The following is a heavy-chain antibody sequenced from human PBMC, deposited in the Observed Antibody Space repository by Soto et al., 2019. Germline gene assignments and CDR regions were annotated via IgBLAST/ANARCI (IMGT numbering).Heavy chain of an antibody. V-gene: IGHV1-3*01. CDR3: SRERGYYYGSGNYYSFEY. CDR1: GYTFSSYV. CDR2: INAGNGNT. D-gene: IGHD3-10*01. Sequence: QVQLVQSGAEVKRLGASVKVSCKASGYTFSSYVMHWVGQAPGQGLEWRGWINAGNGNTKYSEKSQGRLTFIRETSASTAYMELTGLRSEDSAVYYCSRERGYYYGSGNYYSFEYWGQGPRLTVSS. J-gene: IGHJ4*02.